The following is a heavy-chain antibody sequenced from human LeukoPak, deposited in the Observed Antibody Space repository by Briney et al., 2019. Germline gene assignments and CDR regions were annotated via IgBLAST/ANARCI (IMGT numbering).Heavy chain of an antibody. Sequence: SETLSLTCTVSGASISSSSYYWVWIRQPPGKGLEWIGSIYTSGSTHYNPSLKSRVTISVDTSKNQFSLKLSSVTAADTAVYYCARDLYYDILTGYYNWFDPWGQGTLVTVSS. J-gene: IGHJ5*02. V-gene: IGHV4-39*07. CDR1: GASISSSSYY. D-gene: IGHD3-9*01. CDR2: IYTSGST. CDR3: ARDLYYDILTGYYNWFDP.